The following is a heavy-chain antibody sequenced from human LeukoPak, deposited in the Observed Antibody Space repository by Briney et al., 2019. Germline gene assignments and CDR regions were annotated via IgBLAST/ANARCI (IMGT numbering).Heavy chain of an antibody. D-gene: IGHD3-10*01. CDR2: VSYDGSNK. V-gene: IGHV3-30*18. Sequence: PGGSLRLSCAASGFSFSSYGMHWVRQAPGKGLEWVPVVSYDGSNKYYADFVKGRFTISRDNSKNTLYLQMNSLRAEDTAVYYCAKDPDNFGSGYYFDYWGQGTLVTVSS. CDR3: AKDPDNFGSGYYFDY. J-gene: IGHJ4*02. CDR1: GFSFSSYG.